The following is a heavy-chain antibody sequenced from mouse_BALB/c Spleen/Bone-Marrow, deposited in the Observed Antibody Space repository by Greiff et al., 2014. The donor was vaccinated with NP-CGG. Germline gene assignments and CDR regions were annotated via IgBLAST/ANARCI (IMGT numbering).Heavy chain of an antibody. D-gene: IGHD1-1*01. CDR1: GFTFNDYY. CDR3: ARGSSYFDY. J-gene: IGHJ2*01. CDR2: ISDGGSYT. V-gene: IGHV5-4*02. Sequence: EVQLQQSGGGLVKPGGSLKLSCAASGFTFNDYYMYWVRQTPEKRLEWVATISDGGSYTYYPDSVKGRFTISRDNAKNNLYLQMSSLKSEDTAMYYCARGSSYFDYWGQGTTLTVSS.